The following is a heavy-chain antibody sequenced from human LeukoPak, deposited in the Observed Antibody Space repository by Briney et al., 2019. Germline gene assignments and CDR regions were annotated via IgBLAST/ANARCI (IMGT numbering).Heavy chain of an antibody. CDR2: IIPILGIA. CDR1: GGTCSSYT. V-gene: IGHV1-69*02. Sequence: SAKVSCKASGGTCSSYTISWVRQAPGQGLEWMGRIIPILGIANYAQKFQGRVTITADKSTSTAYMELSSLRSEDTAVYYCARQATSIVGATTNWFDPWGQGTLVTVSS. D-gene: IGHD1-26*01. J-gene: IGHJ5*02. CDR3: ARQATSIVGATTNWFDP.